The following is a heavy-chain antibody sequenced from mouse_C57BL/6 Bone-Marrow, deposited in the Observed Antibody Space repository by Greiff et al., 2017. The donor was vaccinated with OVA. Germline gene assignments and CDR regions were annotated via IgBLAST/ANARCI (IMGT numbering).Heavy chain of an antibody. Sequence: VMLVESGPGLVQPSQRLSITCTVSGFSLTSYGVHWVRQSPGKGLEWLGVIWSGGSTDYNAAFISRLSISKDNSKSQVFFKMNSLQADDTAIYYCARNDYDEGDWFAYWGQGTLVTVSA. J-gene: IGHJ3*01. CDR1: GFSLTSYG. CDR2: IWSGGST. D-gene: IGHD2-4*01. V-gene: IGHV2-2*01. CDR3: ARNDYDEGDWFAY.